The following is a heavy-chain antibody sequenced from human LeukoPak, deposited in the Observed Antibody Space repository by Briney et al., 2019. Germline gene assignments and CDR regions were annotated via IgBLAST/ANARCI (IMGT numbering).Heavy chain of an antibody. CDR2: MKQDGSEK. D-gene: IGHD1-26*01. CDR1: GFTFSRYW. CDR3: ASPFRIVVDV. J-gene: IGHJ2*01. Sequence: PGGSLRLSCAASGFTFSRYWMTWVRQAPGKGLEWVANMKQDGSEKYYVDSVKGRFTISRDNAKNLLYLQMNSLRGEDTAVYYCASPFRIVVDVWGRGTLVIISS. V-gene: IGHV3-7*01.